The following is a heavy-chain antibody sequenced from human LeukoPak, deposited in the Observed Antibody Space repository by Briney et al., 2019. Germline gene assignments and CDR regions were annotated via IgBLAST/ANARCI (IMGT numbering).Heavy chain of an antibody. CDR1: GFTFSSYG. V-gene: IGHV3-33*01. Sequence: GGSLRLSCAASGFTFSSYGMHWVRQAPGKGLEWVAVIWYDGSNKYYADSVKGRFTISRDKSKNTLYLQMNSLRAEDTAVYYCARGNMTTVITGYWGQGTLVTVSS. D-gene: IGHD4-17*01. J-gene: IGHJ4*02. CDR3: ARGNMTTVITGY. CDR2: IWYDGSNK.